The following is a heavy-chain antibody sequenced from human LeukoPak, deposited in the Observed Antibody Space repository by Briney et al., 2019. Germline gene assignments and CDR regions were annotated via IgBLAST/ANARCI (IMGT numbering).Heavy chain of an antibody. V-gene: IGHV1-69*13. CDR3: ARGGPYDYVWGSYRPDFDY. CDR2: IIPIFGTA. CDR1: GGTFSSYA. J-gene: IGHJ4*02. D-gene: IGHD3-16*02. Sequence: SVKVSCKASGGTFSSYAISWVRQAPGQGLEWMGGIIPIFGTANHAQKFQGRVTITADESTSTAYMELSSLRSEDTAVYYCARGGPYDYVWGSYRPDFDYWGQGTLVTVSS.